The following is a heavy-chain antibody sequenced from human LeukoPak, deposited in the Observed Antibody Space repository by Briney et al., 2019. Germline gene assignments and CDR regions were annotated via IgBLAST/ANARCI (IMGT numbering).Heavy chain of an antibody. J-gene: IGHJ4*02. CDR2: ISSSGRTI. D-gene: IGHD5-24*01. CDR3: TRVGYIDEGIDY. Sequence: NPGGSLRLSCAASGFTFSDYYMSWIRQAPGKGLEWVSYISSSGRTIYYADSVKGRFTISRDNAKNSLYLQMNSLRAEDTAIYYCTRVGYIDEGIDYWGQGTLVTVSS. V-gene: IGHV3-11*04. CDR1: GFTFSDYY.